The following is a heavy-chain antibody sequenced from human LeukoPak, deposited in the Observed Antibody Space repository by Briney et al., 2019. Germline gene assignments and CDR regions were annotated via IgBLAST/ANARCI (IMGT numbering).Heavy chain of an antibody. V-gene: IGHV3-30*18. CDR2: ISYDGNNK. CDR3: AKDRDAFDI. Sequence: GRSLRLSCAASGFTFSSYGMHWVRQAPGKGLEWVAVISYDGNNKYYADSVKGRFTISRDNSKNTLYLQMNSLRAEDTAVYYCAKDRDAFDIWGQGTMVTVSS. J-gene: IGHJ3*02. CDR1: GFTFSSYG.